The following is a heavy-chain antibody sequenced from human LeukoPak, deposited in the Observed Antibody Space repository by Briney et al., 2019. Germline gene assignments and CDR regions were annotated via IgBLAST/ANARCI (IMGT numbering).Heavy chain of an antibody. CDR3: ASHYYYDNSGNLDY. CDR2: ISGTGGST. D-gene: IGHD3-22*01. J-gene: IGHJ4*02. Sequence: AGGSLRLSCAASGFTFSSYAMSWVRQAPGKGLEWVSTISGTGGSTYYADSVKGRFTISRDNSKNTLYLQMNSLRAEDTAVYYCASHYYYDNSGNLDYWGQGTLVTVSS. V-gene: IGHV3-23*01. CDR1: GFTFSSYA.